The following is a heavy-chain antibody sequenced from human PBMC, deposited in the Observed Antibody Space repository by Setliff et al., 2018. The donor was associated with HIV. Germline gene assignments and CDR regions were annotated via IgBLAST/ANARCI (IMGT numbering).Heavy chain of an antibody. CDR1: GFTFSNYA. Sequence: PSETLSLSCAASGFTFSNYAMSWVRQAPGEGLEWVSAILSTGERTFYADSVKGRFTISRDNSKNTLYVQMNSLRADDTAIYYCVRDLTTIVTRKVFDIWGQGTMVTVSS. D-gene: IGHD4-4*01. CDR3: VRDLTTIVTRKVFDI. J-gene: IGHJ3*02. V-gene: IGHV3-23*01. CDR2: ILSTGERT.